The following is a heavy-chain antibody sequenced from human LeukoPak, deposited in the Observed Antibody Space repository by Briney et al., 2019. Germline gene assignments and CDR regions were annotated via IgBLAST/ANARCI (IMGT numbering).Heavy chain of an antibody. CDR2: IYYSGST. CDR1: GGSISSYY. D-gene: IGHD6-13*01. CDR3: ARHSGHSSTNDAFDI. Sequence: KTSETLSLTCTVSGGSISSYYWSWIRQPPGKGLEWIGYIYYSGSTNYNPSLKSRVTISEDISKNQFSLKLTSVTAADTAVYYCARHSGHSSTNDAFDIWGQGTMVIVSS. V-gene: IGHV4-59*01. J-gene: IGHJ3*02.